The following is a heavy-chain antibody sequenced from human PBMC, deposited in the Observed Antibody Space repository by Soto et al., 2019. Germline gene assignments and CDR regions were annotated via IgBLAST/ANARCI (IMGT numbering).Heavy chain of an antibody. CDR1: GGSISSGGYY. Sequence: QVQLQESGPGLVKPSQTLSLTCTVSGGSISSGGYYWSWIRQHPGKGLEWIGYIYYSGSTYYNPSLKSRVTISVDTSKNQFALKLSSVTAADTAVYYCARGGWVWSGYYPFDYWGQGTLVTVSS. CDR2: IYYSGST. V-gene: IGHV4-31*03. J-gene: IGHJ4*02. CDR3: ARGGWVWSGYYPFDY. D-gene: IGHD3-3*01.